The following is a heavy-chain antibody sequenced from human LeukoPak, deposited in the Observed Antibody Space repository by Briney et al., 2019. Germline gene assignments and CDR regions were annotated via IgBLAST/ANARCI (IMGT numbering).Heavy chain of an antibody. Sequence: ASVKVSCKASGYTFTGYYMHWVRQARGQGLEWMGIINPSGGSTSYAQKFQGRVTMTRDTSTSTVYMELSSLRFEDTAVYYCAVLGGYSYGSHHWGQGTLVTVSS. D-gene: IGHD5-18*01. J-gene: IGHJ5*02. CDR3: AVLGGYSYGSHH. V-gene: IGHV1-46*01. CDR1: GYTFTGYY. CDR2: INPSGGST.